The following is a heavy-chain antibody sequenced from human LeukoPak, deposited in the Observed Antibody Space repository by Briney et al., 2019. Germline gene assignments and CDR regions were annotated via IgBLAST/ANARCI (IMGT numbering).Heavy chain of an antibody. CDR1: GGTFSSYA. D-gene: IGHD3-3*01. CDR3: ARVPNSRGMDDFWSGYYTIEESWFDP. Sequence: SVKVSCKASGGTFSSYAISWVRQAPGQGLEWMGRIIPILGIANYAQKFQGRVTITADKSTSTAYMELSSLRSEDTAVYYCARVPNSRGMDDFWSGYYTIEESWFDPWGQGTLVTVSS. CDR2: IIPILGIA. V-gene: IGHV1-69*04. J-gene: IGHJ5*02.